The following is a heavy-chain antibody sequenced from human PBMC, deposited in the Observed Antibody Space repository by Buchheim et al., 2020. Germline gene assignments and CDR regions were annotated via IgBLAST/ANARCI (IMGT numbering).Heavy chain of an antibody. CDR3: ASDNPAANVFDP. J-gene: IGHJ5*02. Sequence: QVQLVQSGAEVKKPGASVKVSYKASGYTFTGYYMHWVRQAPGQGLEWMGWINPNSGGTNYVQKFQGRVTMTRDTSISTPYMELSRLRADDTAVYYCASDNPAANVFDPWGQGTL. D-gene: IGHD2-2*01. CDR2: INPNSGGT. CDR1: GYTFTGYY. V-gene: IGHV1-2*02.